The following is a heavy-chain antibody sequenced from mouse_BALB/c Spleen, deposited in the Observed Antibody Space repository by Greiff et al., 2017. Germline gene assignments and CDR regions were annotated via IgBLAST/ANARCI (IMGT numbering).Heavy chain of an antibody. Sequence: EVQLQQSGPELVKPGASVKVSCKASGYAFTSYNMYWVKQSHGKSLEWIGYIDPYNGGTSYNQKFKGKATLTVDKSSSTAYMHLNSLTSEDSAVYYCARKGGDYYGSSLYAMDYWGQGTSVTVSS. CDR3: ARKGGDYYGSSLYAMDY. V-gene: IGHV1S135*01. CDR1: GYAFTSYN. J-gene: IGHJ4*01. CDR2: IDPYNGGT. D-gene: IGHD1-1*01.